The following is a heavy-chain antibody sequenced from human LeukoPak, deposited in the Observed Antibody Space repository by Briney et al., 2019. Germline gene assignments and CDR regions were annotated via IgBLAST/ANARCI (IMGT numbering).Heavy chain of an antibody. J-gene: IGHJ4*02. D-gene: IGHD3-10*01. CDR1: GFIVSSHY. Sequence: GGSLRLSCAASGFIVSSHYMTWVRQAPGKGLEWVALILRGGSTAYAESVKGRFTISRDNSKNTLYLQMNSLRAEDTAVYYCAGTLLSSISGSQYFDVWGQGTLVTVSS. V-gene: IGHV3-53*01. CDR3: AGTLLSSISGSQYFDV. CDR2: ILRGGST.